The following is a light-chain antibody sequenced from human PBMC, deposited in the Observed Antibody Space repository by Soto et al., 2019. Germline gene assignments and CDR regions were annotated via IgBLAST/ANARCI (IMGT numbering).Light chain of an antibody. CDR2: EGG. J-gene: IGLJ2*01. Sequence: QSVLTQPASVSGSPGQSITISCTGTSSDVGNHNLVSWYQQYPGKAPKLMIYEGGKRPSGVSNRFSGSKSGNTASLTISGLQAEDEADYYCCSFALRSTLIFGGGTQLTVL. CDR1: SSDVGNHNL. CDR3: CSFALRSTLI. V-gene: IGLV2-23*01.